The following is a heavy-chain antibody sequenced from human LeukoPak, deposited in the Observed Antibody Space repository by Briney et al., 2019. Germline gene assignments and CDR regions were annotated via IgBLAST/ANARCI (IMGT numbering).Heavy chain of an antibody. V-gene: IGHV2-70*04. Sequence: SGPALVKPTQTLTLTCTFSGLSFSTRGMGVSWIRQPPGRAVGWLARTAWDDDECYSTSLKTRLTISKDTSKSQVVLTMTNMDPVDTATYYCARSRMGFGESFDYWGQGTLVTVSS. CDR1: GLSFSTRGMG. CDR3: ARSRMGFGESFDY. CDR2: TAWDDDE. D-gene: IGHD3-10*01. J-gene: IGHJ4*02.